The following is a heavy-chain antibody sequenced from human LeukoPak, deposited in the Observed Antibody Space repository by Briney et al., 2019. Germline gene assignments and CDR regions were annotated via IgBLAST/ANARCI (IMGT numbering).Heavy chain of an antibody. CDR2: ISGSGGST. Sequence: TGGSLRLSCAASGFTFSSYAMSWVRQAPGKGLEWVSAISGSGGSTYYADSVKGRFTISRDNSKNTLYLQMNSLRAEDTAVYYCAKESIVGMATNPFDYWGQGTLVTVSS. CDR1: GFTFSSYA. D-gene: IGHD5-24*01. J-gene: IGHJ4*02. CDR3: AKESIVGMATNPFDY. V-gene: IGHV3-23*01.